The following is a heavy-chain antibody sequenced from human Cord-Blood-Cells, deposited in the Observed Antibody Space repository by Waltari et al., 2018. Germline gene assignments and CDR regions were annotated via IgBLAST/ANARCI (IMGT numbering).Heavy chain of an antibody. V-gene: IGHV3-7*01. J-gene: IGHJ4*02. D-gene: IGHD6-13*01. CDR2: IKQDGSEK. CDR1: FTFSSYW. Sequence: FTFSSYWMSWVRQAPGKGLEWVANIKQDGSEKYYVDSVKGRFTISRDNAKNSLYLQMNSLRAEDTAVYYCAAISSWSQDFDYWGQGTLVTVSS. CDR3: AAISSWSQDFDY.